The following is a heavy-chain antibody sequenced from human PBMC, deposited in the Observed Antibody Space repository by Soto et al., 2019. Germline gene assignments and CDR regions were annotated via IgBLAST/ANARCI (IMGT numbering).Heavy chain of an antibody. V-gene: IGHV4-59*02. J-gene: IGHJ4*02. CDR1: GVSVSSYY. CDR3: ARDKITGLFDY. CDR2: ISYSGST. Sequence: PSETLSLTCTVSGVSVSSYYWCWIRQPPGKGLEWIGYISYSGSTNYNPSLKSRITISVDTSKNQFSLKLTSVTAADTAVYYCARDKITGLFDYWGQGTLVTVSS. D-gene: IGHD2-8*02.